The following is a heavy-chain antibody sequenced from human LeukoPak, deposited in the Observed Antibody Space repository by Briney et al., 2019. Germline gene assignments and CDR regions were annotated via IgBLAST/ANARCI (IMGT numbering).Heavy chain of an antibody. Sequence: ASVKGSCKASGGTFSSYAISWVRQAPGQGLEWMGSIIPIFGTANYAQKFQGRVTITADKSTSTAYMELSSLRSEDTAVYYCARTNSITIFGVVTRLNGWFDPWGQGTLVTVSS. CDR2: IIPIFGTA. CDR3: ARTNSITIFGVVTRLNGWFDP. CDR1: GGTFSSYA. V-gene: IGHV1-69*06. J-gene: IGHJ5*02. D-gene: IGHD3-3*01.